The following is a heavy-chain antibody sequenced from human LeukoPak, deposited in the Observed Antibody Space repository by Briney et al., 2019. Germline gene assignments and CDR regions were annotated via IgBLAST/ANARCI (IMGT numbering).Heavy chain of an antibody. Sequence: GASVKVSCKASGYTFTGYHMHWVRQAPGQGLEWMGRINPNSGGTNYAQKFQGRVTMTRDTSISTAYMELSRLRSDDTAVYYCARTEAGYCSSTSCFPFDYWGQGTLVTVSS. V-gene: IGHV1-2*06. CDR3: ARTEAGYCSSTSCFPFDY. J-gene: IGHJ4*02. D-gene: IGHD2-2*01. CDR1: GYTFTGYH. CDR2: INPNSGGT.